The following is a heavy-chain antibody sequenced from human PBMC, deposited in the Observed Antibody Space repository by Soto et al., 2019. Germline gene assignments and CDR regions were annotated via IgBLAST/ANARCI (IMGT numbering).Heavy chain of an antibody. J-gene: IGHJ6*02. CDR2: IKTNGEGGTT. CDR1: GFTISNAW. V-gene: IGHV3-15*07. Sequence: EAQLVESGGGLVKPGGSLRLSCAASGFTISNAWMNWVRQAPGKGLEWVGRIKTNGEGGTTDYAAPVKGRFVISRDDSKNTLYLHMNSLRPDDTAVYYCTSGSVEGVWGQGTTVTVSS. CDR3: TSGSVEGV. D-gene: IGHD2-15*01.